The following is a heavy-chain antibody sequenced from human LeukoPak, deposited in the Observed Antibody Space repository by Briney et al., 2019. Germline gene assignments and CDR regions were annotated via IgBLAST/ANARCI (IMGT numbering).Heavy chain of an antibody. CDR1: GFTFSSYW. CDR3: ARTFGAAADFDY. Sequence: GALRLSCAASGFTFSSYWMSWVRQAPGKGLEWVANIKQDGSEKYYVDSVKGRFTISRDNAKNSLYLQMNSLRAEDTAVYYCARTFGAAADFDYWGQGTLVTVSS. J-gene: IGHJ4*02. D-gene: IGHD6-13*01. V-gene: IGHV3-7*01. CDR2: IKQDGSEK.